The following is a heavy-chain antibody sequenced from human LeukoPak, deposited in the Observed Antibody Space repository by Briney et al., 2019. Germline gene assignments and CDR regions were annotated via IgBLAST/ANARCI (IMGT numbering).Heavy chain of an antibody. D-gene: IGHD3-10*01. V-gene: IGHV3-33*01. CDR1: GFTFSSYG. J-gene: IGHJ6*04. CDR2: IWYDGSNK. CDR3: AREPRIDYYGSGSHYYYYGMDV. Sequence: PGRSLRLSCAAFGFTFSSYGMHWVRQAPGKGLEWVAVIWYDGSNKYYADSVKGRFTISRDNSKNTLYLQMNSLRAEDTAVYYCAREPRIDYYGSGSHYYYYGMDVWGKGTTVTVSS.